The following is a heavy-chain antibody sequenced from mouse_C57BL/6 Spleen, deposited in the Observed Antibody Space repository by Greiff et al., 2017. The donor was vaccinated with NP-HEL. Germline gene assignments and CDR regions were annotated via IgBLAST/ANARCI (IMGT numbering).Heavy chain of an antibody. D-gene: IGHD1-1*01. CDR3: ATAYYGSSPWFAY. Sequence: QVQLQQPGAELVKPGASVKLSCKASGYTFTSYWMQWVKQRPGQGLEWIGEIDPSDSYTNYNQKFKGKATLTVDTSSSTAYMQLSSLTSEDSAVYYCATAYYGSSPWFAYWGQGTLVTVSA. J-gene: IGHJ3*01. CDR1: GYTFTSYW. V-gene: IGHV1-50*01. CDR2: IDPSDSYT.